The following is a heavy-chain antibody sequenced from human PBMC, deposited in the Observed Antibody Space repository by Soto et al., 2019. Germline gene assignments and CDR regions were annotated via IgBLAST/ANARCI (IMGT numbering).Heavy chain of an antibody. CDR3: ASLGGSRSSYGNLDY. J-gene: IGHJ4*02. Sequence: QLQLQESGPGLVKPSETLSLTCTVSGGSISSSSYYWGWIRQPPGKGLEWIGSIYYSGSTYYNPSLKSRITISVDTSKSQFSLMLSSVTAADTAVYYCASLGGSRSSYGNLDYWGQGTLVTVSS. V-gene: IGHV4-39*01. CDR2: IYYSGST. CDR1: GGSISSSSYY. D-gene: IGHD5-18*01.